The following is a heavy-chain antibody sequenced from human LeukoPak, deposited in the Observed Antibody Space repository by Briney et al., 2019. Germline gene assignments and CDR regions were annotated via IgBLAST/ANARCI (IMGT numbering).Heavy chain of an antibody. CDR1: GFTFSSYW. D-gene: IGHD6-6*01. CDR2: IKQDGSEK. Sequence: PGGSLRLSCAASGFTFSSYWMSWVRQAPGKGLEWVANIKQDGSEKYYVDSVKGRFTISRDNAKNSLYLQMNSLRAEDTAVYYCAKDRRAARPDAFDIWGQGTMVTVSS. V-gene: IGHV3-7*01. CDR3: AKDRRAARPDAFDI. J-gene: IGHJ3*02.